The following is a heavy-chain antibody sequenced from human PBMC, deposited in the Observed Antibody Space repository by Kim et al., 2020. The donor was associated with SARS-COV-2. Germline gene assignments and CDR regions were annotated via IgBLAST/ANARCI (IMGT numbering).Heavy chain of an antibody. CDR1: GGSFSGYY. CDR2: INHSGST. CDR3: ARGIPRGGLRYDSSGYPYYFDY. V-gene: IGHV4-34*01. J-gene: IGHJ4*02. D-gene: IGHD3-22*01. Sequence: SETLSLTCAVYGGSFSGYYWSWIRQPPGKGLEWIGEINHSGSTNYNPSLKSRVTISVDTSKNQFSLKLSSVTAADTAVYYCARGIPRGGLRYDSSGYPYYFDYWGQGTLVTVSS.